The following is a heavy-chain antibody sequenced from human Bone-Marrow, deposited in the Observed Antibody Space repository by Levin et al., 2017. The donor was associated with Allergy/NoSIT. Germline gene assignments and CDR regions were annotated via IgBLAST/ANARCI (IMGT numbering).Heavy chain of an antibody. D-gene: IGHD6-6*01. CDR2: IWYDGSIK. CDR3: ARASGTSSNFFYGMDV. Sequence: SGGSLRLSCTASGFAFSSYGMHWVRQAPGRGPEWVAVIWYDGSIKYYVDSVKGRFTISRDNSESTLDLQMNSLRDDDSAVYYCARASGTSSNFFYGMDVWGQGTTVTVSS. CDR1: GFAFSSYG. V-gene: IGHV3-33*01. J-gene: IGHJ6*02.